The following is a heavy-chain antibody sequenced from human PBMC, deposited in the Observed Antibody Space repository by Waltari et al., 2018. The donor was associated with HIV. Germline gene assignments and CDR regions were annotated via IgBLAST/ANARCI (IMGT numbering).Heavy chain of an antibody. D-gene: IGHD3-10*01. CDR2: IYPDDTT. Sequence: AESGGRLIQPGGSLGLSCTASNFSISGKHVTWIRQAPGGSLEWVAVIYPDDTTHYADSVSGRFTISRAKSRTTVLLLMTGLFFDDTATYFCATGVRYYGPWGQGTRVTVSS. CDR1: NFSISGKH. V-gene: IGHV3-53*01. CDR3: ATGVRYYGP. J-gene: IGHJ5*02.